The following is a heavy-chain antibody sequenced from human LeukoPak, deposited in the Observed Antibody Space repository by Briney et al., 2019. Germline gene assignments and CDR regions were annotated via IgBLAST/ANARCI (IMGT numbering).Heavy chain of an antibody. V-gene: IGHV4-31*03. CDR3: ARRDTGYNWFDP. CDR2: IHYSGSK. J-gene: IGHJ5*02. CDR1: GGFISSGDYY. D-gene: IGHD5-18*01. Sequence: SETLSLTCTVSGGFISSGDYYWSWIRQHPGKGLEWVGYIHYSGSKFYNPSLKSRVTISVDTSKNQFSLRLNSVTAADTAVYYCARRDTGYNWFDPWGQGTLVSVSS.